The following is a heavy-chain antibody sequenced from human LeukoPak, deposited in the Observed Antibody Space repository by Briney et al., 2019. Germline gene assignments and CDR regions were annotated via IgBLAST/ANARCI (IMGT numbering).Heavy chain of an antibody. CDR1: GYSISSGYY. J-gene: IGHJ4*02. Sequence: SETLSLTCAVSGYSISSGYYWGWIRQPPVKGLEWIGSIYHSGSTYYNPSLKSRVTISVDTSKNQFSLKLSSVTAADTAVYYCASAYDFWSGYYSPGGYYFDYWGRGTLVTVSS. V-gene: IGHV4-38-2*01. CDR2: IYHSGST. CDR3: ASAYDFWSGYYSPGGYYFDY. D-gene: IGHD3-3*01.